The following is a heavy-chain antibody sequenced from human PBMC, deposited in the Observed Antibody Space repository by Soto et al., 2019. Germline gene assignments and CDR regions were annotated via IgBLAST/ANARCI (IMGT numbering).Heavy chain of an antibody. D-gene: IGHD4-4*01. V-gene: IGHV1-46*01. CDR2: INPSGGVT. Sequence: QVQLVQSGAEVKKPGASVKVSCKASGDTLSNYFIHWVRQAPGQGLEWMGKINPSGGVTMYPQKLQGRVTMTRETSTSTVYMELSSLRSEDTAVYYCARRGDDYNYLDYWGQGTLVTVSS. J-gene: IGHJ4*02. CDR3: ARRGDDYNYLDY. CDR1: GDTLSNYF.